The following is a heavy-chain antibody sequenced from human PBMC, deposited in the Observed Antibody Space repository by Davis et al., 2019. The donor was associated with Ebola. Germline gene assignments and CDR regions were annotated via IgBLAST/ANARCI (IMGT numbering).Heavy chain of an antibody. Sequence: SQTLSLTCTVSGGSISSYYWSWIRQPPGKGLEWNGYIYYSGSTNYNPSLKSPVTIPVDTSKNQFSLKLSSVTAADTAVYYCARRDGSSGWYNYYGMDVWGQGTTVTVSS. V-gene: IGHV4-59*01. CDR3: ARRDGSSGWYNYYGMDV. CDR1: GGSISSYY. CDR2: IYYSGST. J-gene: IGHJ6*02. D-gene: IGHD6-19*01.